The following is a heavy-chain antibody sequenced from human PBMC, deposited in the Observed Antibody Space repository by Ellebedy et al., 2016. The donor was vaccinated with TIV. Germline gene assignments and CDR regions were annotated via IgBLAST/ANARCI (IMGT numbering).Heavy chain of an antibody. CDR1: GYTFTSYY. Sequence: AASVKVSCKASGYTFTSYYMHWVRQAPGQGLEWMGIINPSGGSTSYAQKLQGRVTMTRDTSTSTVYMELSSLRSEDTAVYYCARVAYRDGYRGYYYGMDVWGQGTTVTVSS. J-gene: IGHJ6*02. V-gene: IGHV1-46*04. CDR3: ARVAYRDGYRGYYYGMDV. CDR2: INPSGGST. D-gene: IGHD5-24*01.